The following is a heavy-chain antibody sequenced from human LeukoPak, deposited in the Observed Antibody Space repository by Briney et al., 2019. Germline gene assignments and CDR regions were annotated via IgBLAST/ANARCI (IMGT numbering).Heavy chain of an antibody. D-gene: IGHD2-15*01. CDR2: IYTSGST. CDR3: AREWCSGGSCYSYYYYYGMDV. J-gene: IGHJ6*02. V-gene: IGHV4-4*07. CDR1: GGSISSYY. Sequence: PSETLSLTCTVSGGSISSYYWSWIRQPAGKGLEWIGRIYTSGSTNYNPSLKSRVTMSVDTSKNQFSLKLSSVTAADMAVYYCAREWCSGGSCYSYYYYYGMDVWGQGTTVTVSS.